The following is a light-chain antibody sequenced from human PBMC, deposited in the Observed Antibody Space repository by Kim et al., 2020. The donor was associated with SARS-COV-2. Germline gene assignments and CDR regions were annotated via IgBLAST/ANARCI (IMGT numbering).Light chain of an antibody. V-gene: IGKV4-1*01. J-gene: IGKJ1*01. CDR2: WAS. Sequence: ATMHGKSSQSVLYSTNNNNYLAWYQQKQGQPPKLLIYWASTRESGVPDRFSGSGSGTDFTLTISGLQAEDVAVYYCQQYYASPWTFGQGTKVDIK. CDR3: QQYYASPWT. CDR1: QSVLYSTNNNNY.